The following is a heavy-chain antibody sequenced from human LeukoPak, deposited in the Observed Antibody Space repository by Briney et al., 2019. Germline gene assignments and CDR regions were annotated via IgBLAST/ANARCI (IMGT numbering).Heavy chain of an antibody. J-gene: IGHJ4*02. CDR2: INPNSGGT. CDR3: ARNKEGKSLDY. Sequence: ASVKVSCKASGYTFTDYYILWVRQAPGQGPEWMGWINPNSGGTNYAQNFKGRVTMTRDTSISTAYMELSRLRFGDTAVYYCARNKEGKSLDYWGQGTLVTVSS. V-gene: IGHV1-2*02. CDR1: GYTFTDYY.